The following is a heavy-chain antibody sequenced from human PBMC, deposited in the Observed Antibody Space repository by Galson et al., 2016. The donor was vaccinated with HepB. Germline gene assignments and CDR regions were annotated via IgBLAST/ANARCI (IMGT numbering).Heavy chain of an antibody. J-gene: IGHJ1*01. CDR3: ARDLRSPVDH. CDR1: GASISSSSW. CDR2: VCLGGST. Sequence: SETLSLTCGVSGASISSSSWWSWVRQTPGKGLEWIGEVCLGGSTNYNPSLRSRATISLDKSRSQFSLNLTSVTAADTAMYYCARDLRSPVDHWGQGTLVTVSS. V-gene: IGHV4-4*02. D-gene: IGHD3-3*01.